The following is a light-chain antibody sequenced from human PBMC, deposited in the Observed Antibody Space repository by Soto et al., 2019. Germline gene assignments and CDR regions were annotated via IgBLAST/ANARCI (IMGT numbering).Light chain of an antibody. V-gene: IGLV2-23*02. CDR1: SSDVGSYNL. CDR2: EVS. J-gene: IGLJ3*02. CDR3: CSHAGSSTWV. Sequence: QSALTQPASVSGSPGQSITISCTGTSSDVGSYNLVSWYQQHPGKAPKLMIYEVSKRPSGVSNRFSGSKSGNTASLTISGLQAEDEADYYSCSHAGSSTWVFGGGTKLTVL.